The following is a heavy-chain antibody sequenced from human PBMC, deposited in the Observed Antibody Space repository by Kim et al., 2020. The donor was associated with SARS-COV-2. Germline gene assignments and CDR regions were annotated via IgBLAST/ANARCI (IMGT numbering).Heavy chain of an antibody. J-gene: IGHJ6*01. CDR3: ARGYYYDSSGKDEYYYYYG. D-gene: IGHD3-22*01. CDR1: GGSFSGYY. Sequence: SETLSLTCAVYGGSFSGYYWSWIRQPPGKGLEWIGEINHSGSTNYNPSLKSRVTISVDTSKNQFSLKLSSVTAADTAVHYCARGYYYDSSGKDEYYYYYG. CDR2: INHSGST. V-gene: IGHV4-34*01.